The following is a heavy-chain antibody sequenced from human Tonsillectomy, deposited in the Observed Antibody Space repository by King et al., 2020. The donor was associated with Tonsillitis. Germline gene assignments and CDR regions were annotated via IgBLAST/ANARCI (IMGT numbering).Heavy chain of an antibody. CDR2: ISWNSGKM. CDR1: GFTFDDYA. V-gene: IGHV3-9*01. D-gene: IGHD3-3*01. Sequence: VQLVESGGGLVQPGRSLRLSCVASGFTFDDYAMHWVRQAPGKGLEWVSGISWNSGKMDYADSVKGRFTISRDNTRNSLYVQMNSLRVEDTALYYCAKSKGFAFGVNAFDIWGQGAMVTVSS. J-gene: IGHJ3*02. CDR3: AKSKGFAFGVNAFDI.